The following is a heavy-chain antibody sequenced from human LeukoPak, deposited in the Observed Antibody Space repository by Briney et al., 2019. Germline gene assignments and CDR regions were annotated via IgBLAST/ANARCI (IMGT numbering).Heavy chain of an antibody. CDR1: GFTFSYYY. J-gene: IGHJ5*02. D-gene: IGHD6-13*01. Sequence: GGSLRLSCAASGFTFSYYYMSWIRHAPGKGLELVSYISSSGSTIYYADSVKGRFTISRDNAKNSLYLQMNSLRAEDTAVYYCARETSLASSSWYNWFDPRGQGTLVTVSS. CDR2: ISSSGSTI. V-gene: IGHV3-11*01. CDR3: ARETSLASSSWYNWFDP.